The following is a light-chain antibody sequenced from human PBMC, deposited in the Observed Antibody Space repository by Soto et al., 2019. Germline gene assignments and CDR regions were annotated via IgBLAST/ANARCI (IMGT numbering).Light chain of an antibody. CDR1: HNDIGTYDY. J-gene: IGLJ1*01. CDR3: SSFTSNRIYV. Sequence: TQPTSVSGSPGQSITISCTGNHNDIGTYDYVSWYQQHPGRAPRLLIHGVTTRPSGISDRFSASKSGLTASLTISGLQPEDEADYYCSSFTSNRIYVFGPGTKVTGL. CDR2: GVT. V-gene: IGLV2-14*03.